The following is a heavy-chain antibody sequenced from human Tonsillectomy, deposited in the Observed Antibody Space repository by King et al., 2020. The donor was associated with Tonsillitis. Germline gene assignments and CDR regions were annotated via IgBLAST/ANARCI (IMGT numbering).Heavy chain of an antibody. V-gene: IGHV5-51*01. CDR2: IYPGASDT. J-gene: IGHJ5*02. CDR1: GYSFSNYW. D-gene: IGHD6-19*01. Sequence: QLVQSGAEVKMSGESLKISCKASGYSFSNYWIGWVRQMPGKGLEWMGIIYPGASDTRYSPSFEGQVTISADKSISTAYLQCSSLTASDTAMYYCPRLFLGGQWLVKTLWFHPGGRRTLVTVSA. CDR3: PRLFLGGQWLVKTLWFHP.